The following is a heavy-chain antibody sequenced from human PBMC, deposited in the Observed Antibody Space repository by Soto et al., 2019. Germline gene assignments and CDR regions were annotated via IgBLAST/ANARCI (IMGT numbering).Heavy chain of an antibody. CDR2: INPSGGST. V-gene: IGHV1-46*01. Sequence: ASEKVSCKASGYTFTSYYMHWVRQAPGQGLEWMGIINPSGGSTSYAQKFQGRVTMTRDTSTSTVYMELSSLRSEDTAVYYCARDGLAPLRVLEWFRWYYGMDVWGQGTTVTVSS. CDR1: GYTFTSYY. J-gene: IGHJ6*02. D-gene: IGHD3-3*01. CDR3: ARDGLAPLRVLEWFRWYYGMDV.